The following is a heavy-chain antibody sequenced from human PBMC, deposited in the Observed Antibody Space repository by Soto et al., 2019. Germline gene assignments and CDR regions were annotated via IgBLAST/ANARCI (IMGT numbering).Heavy chain of an antibody. V-gene: IGHV1-69*13. CDR3: ATMKGGSQYYYYGMDV. CDR2: IIPMFGTA. J-gene: IGHJ6*02. Sequence: VASVKVCCKASGGTFSSYAIRWVRQAHGQGLEWMGGIIPMFGTADYAQKFQGRVTITADESTSTAYMELSSLRSDDTAVYYCATMKGGSQYYYYGMDVWGQGTTVTVSS. D-gene: IGHD3-10*01. CDR1: GGTFSSYA.